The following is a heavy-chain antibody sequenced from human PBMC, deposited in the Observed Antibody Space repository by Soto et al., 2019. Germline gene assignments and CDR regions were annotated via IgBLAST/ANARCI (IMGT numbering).Heavy chain of an antibody. CDR2: ISGSGGST. J-gene: IGHJ3*02. D-gene: IGHD3-3*01. CDR1: GFTFSIYS. V-gene: IGHV3-23*01. CDR3: AKDWTSI. Sequence: EVQLLESGGGLVQPGGSLRISCAASGFTFSIYSMTWVRQAPGKGLEWVSTISGSGGSTYYTDSVKGRFTISRDNSKTTLFLQLNSLRAEDTAVYYCAKDWTSIWGQGTMVTVSS.